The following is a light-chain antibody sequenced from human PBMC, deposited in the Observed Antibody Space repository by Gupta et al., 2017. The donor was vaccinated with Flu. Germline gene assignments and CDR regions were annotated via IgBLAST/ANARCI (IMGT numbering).Light chain of an antibody. Sequence: DIQMTQSPSSLSASVGDRVTITCRASQSISNYVNWYQQKPGRAPKLLIYSASSLQSEVPSRFSGSGSGTDFSLTISSLQPEDVVTYYCLRSFTARLTF. CDR2: SAS. CDR1: QSISNY. J-gene: IGKJ5*01. CDR3: LRSFTARLT. V-gene: IGKV1-39*01.